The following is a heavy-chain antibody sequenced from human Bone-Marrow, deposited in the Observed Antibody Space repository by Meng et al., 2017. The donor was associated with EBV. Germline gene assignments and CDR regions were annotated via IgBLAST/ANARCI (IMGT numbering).Heavy chain of an antibody. J-gene: IGHJ4*02. CDR1: GGSISTGYYY. CDR2: MYYNGIT. CDR3: ARGSSFCSGGSCFEN. D-gene: IGHD2-15*01. V-gene: IGHV4-30-4*01. Sequence: QVQVQESGPGPVKPSQTLSLTCAVSGGSISTGYYYWTWIRQPPGKGLEWIGYMYYNGITYYNPSLKSRVTISGDSSKNQFSLKLTSVTAADTAVYFCARGSSFCSGGSCFENWGQGTLVTVSS.